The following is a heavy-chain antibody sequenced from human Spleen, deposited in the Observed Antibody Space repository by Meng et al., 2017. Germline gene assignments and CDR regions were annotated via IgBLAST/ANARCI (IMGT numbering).Heavy chain of an antibody. J-gene: IGHJ4*02. CDR1: GFTFTNAW. Sequence: EVQLVESGGGLVETGGSLRLSCAASGFTFTNAWMSWVRHTPGKGLEWLGRIKSKSDGETTDYAAPVKGRFSISRDDAKNTLYLQMNSLKTEDTAVYYCQWLSTHPPDCWGQGTLVTVSS. CDR3: QWLSTHPPDC. D-gene: IGHD3-22*01. V-gene: IGHV3-15*01. CDR2: IKSKSDGETT.